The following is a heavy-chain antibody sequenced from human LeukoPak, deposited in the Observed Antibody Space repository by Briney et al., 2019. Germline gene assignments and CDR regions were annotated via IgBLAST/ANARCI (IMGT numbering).Heavy chain of an antibody. CDR2: ISYDGSNK. D-gene: IGHD6-19*01. J-gene: IGHJ6*02. V-gene: IGHV3-30*18. CDR1: GFTFSSYG. CDR3: AKGGAYLLEQWLRYYYYGMDV. Sequence: GGSLRLSCAASGFTFSSYGMHWVRQAPGKGLEWVAVISYDGSNKYYADSVKGRFTISRDNSKNTLYLQMNSLRAEDTAVYYCAKGGAYLLEQWLRYYYYGMDVWGQGTTVTVSS.